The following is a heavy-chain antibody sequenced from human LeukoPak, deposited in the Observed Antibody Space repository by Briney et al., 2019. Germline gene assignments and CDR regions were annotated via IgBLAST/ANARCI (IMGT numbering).Heavy chain of an antibody. D-gene: IGHD6-19*01. CDR3: AKDSLVESGWYYFDY. Sequence: GRSLRLSCAASGFTFSSYGMHWVRQAPGKGLEWVAVISYDGSNKYYADSVKGRFTISRDNSKNTLYLQMNSLRAEDTAVYYCAKDSLVESGWYYFDYWGQGTLVTVSS. CDR2: ISYDGSNK. V-gene: IGHV3-30*18. J-gene: IGHJ4*02. CDR1: GFTFSSYG.